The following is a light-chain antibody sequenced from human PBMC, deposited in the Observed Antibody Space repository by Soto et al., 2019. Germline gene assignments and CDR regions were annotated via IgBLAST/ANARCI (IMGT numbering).Light chain of an antibody. CDR3: QQYSNWPPYT. CDR2: GAS. V-gene: IGKV3-15*01. CDR1: QSVSSN. J-gene: IGKJ2*01. Sequence: EIVMTQSPATLSVSPGERATLYCRGSQSVSSNLAWYQQKPGQAPRLLIYGASTRATGIPARFSGGGSGTELTLTISSLQSEDSAVHYCQQYSNWPPYTFGQGTKLEIK.